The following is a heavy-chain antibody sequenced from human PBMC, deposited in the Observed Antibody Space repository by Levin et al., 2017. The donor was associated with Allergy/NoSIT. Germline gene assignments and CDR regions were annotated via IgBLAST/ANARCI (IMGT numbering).Heavy chain of an antibody. CDR1: GYNFTSYG. V-gene: IGHV1-18*01. CDR3: ASPGAVAGRGFDP. D-gene: IGHD6-19*01. CDR2: ISAYNGNT. Sequence: ASVKVSCKASGYNFTSYGILWVRQAPGQGLEWMGWISAYNGNTNYAQILQGRVTMTTDTSTSTAFMELRSLKSDDTAVYYCASPGAVAGRGFDPWGQGTLVTVSS. J-gene: IGHJ5*02.